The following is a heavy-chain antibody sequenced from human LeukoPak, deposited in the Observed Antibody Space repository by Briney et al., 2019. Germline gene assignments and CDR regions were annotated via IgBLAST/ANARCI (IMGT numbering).Heavy chain of an antibody. Sequence: GASLKISCKGSGYSFTSYWIGWVRQMPGKGLEYMGIIYPGDSETRYSPSFQGQVTISGGKSISTAYLQWSSLKASDTAMYYCARPRSGSSYGAFDIWGQGTMVTVSS. D-gene: IGHD1-26*01. V-gene: IGHV5-51*01. CDR3: ARPRSGSSYGAFDI. J-gene: IGHJ3*02. CDR1: GYSFTSYW. CDR2: IYPGDSET.